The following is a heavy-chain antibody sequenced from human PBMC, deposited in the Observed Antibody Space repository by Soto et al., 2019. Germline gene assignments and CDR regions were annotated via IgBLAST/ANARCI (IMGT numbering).Heavy chain of an antibody. CDR3: ARGNEIAVAGTSFDY. CDR2: VNPVSGGT. V-gene: IGHV1-2*04. D-gene: IGHD6-19*01. CDR1: GYTFTDYY. J-gene: IGHJ4*02. Sequence: QVQLVQSGAEVKKPGASVKVSCKASGYTFTDYYTHWVRQAPGQGLEWMGWVNPVSGGTNYAQKLRDWVTLTRDTSISTAYMELSRLGSDDTAVYYCARGNEIAVAGTSFDYWGQGTLVTVSS.